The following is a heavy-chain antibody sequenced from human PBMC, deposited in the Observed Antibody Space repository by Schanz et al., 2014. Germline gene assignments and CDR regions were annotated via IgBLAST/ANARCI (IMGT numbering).Heavy chain of an antibody. D-gene: IGHD1-1*01. CDR2: VFPNGIT. V-gene: IGHV4-61*02. J-gene: IGHJ2*01. CDR1: GGSIRSGTYY. CDR3: ARDTTWRLDL. Sequence: QVQLQESGPGLVKPSQTLSLTCTVSGGSIRSGTYYWSWIRQPAGKALEWVGRVFPNGITNYNPSRKTRATKSLETSKNQFSLTLTSVTAADTSGYYRARDTTWRLDLWGRGTLVTVSS.